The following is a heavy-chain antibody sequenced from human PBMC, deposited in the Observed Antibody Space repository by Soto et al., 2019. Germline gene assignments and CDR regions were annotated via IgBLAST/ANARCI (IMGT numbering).Heavy chain of an antibody. J-gene: IGHJ6*02. Sequence: PSETLSLTCAVYGGSFSGYYWSWIRQPPGKGLEWIGEISHSGSTNYNPSLKSRVTISVDTSKNQFSLKLSSVTAADTAVYYCARGSGAAAGSEGGDYYGMDVWGQGTTVTVSS. CDR1: GGSFSGYY. D-gene: IGHD6-13*01. CDR2: ISHSGST. V-gene: IGHV4-34*01. CDR3: ARGSGAAAGSEGGDYYGMDV.